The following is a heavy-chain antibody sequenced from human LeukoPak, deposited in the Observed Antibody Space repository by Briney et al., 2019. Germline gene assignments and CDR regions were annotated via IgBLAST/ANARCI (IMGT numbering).Heavy chain of an antibody. Sequence: PGGSLRLSCAASGFTFSSYEMNWVRQAPGKGLEWVSYISSSGSTIYYADSVKGRFTISRDNAKNSLYLQMNSLRAEDTAVYYCARVSPNVLLWFGELRYNRFDPWGQGTLVTVSS. D-gene: IGHD3-10*01. J-gene: IGHJ5*02. V-gene: IGHV3-48*03. CDR2: ISSSGSTI. CDR3: ARVSPNVLLWFGELRYNRFDP. CDR1: GFTFSSYE.